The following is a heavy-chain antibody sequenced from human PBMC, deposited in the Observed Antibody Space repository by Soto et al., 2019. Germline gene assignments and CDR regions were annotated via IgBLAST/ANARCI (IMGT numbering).Heavy chain of an antibody. J-gene: IGHJ4*02. V-gene: IGHV5-51*01. CDR3: ARPNQQLVLGYVDY. CDR2: IYPGDSDT. CDR1: GYSFTNYW. D-gene: IGHD6-6*01. Sequence: GESLKISCKGSGYSFTNYWIGWVRQMPGKGLEWTGIIYPGDSDTRYSPSFQGQVTNSADKAISTAYLQWSSLKTSDTAMYFCARPNQQLVLGYVDYWGQGTLVTVSS.